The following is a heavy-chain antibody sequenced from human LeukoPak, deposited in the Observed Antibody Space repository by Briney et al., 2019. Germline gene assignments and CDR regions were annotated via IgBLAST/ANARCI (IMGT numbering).Heavy chain of an antibody. CDR1: CGSITSGDYY. V-gene: IGHV4-30-4*08. CDR2: IYYSQST. J-gene: IGHJ3*02. D-gene: IGHD3-10*01. Sequence: PSQTLSLTCTVSCGSITSGDYYWSWIRQPPGKGLEWIGYIYYSQSTYYNPSLKSLVTISVDTSKNQYSLKLSSVTAADTAVYYCARDYRGVLVAFDIWGQGTMVTVSS. CDR3: ARDYRGVLVAFDI.